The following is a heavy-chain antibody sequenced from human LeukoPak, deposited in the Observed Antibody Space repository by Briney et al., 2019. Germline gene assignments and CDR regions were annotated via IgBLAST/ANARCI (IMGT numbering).Heavy chain of an antibody. CDR1: GYTFTDYY. J-gene: IGHJ4*02. CDR3: ASVAEHSLRYYFDN. Sequence: ATVRISCKLSGYTFTDYYMHWVQHAPEKGLEWVGLVDPEDGETIYAEKFQDRVTITADPSTDTTYMELSSLSSEDTAVYYCASVAEHSLRYYFDNWGQGTLVTVSS. CDR2: VDPEDGET. D-gene: IGHD3-3*02. V-gene: IGHV1-69-2*01.